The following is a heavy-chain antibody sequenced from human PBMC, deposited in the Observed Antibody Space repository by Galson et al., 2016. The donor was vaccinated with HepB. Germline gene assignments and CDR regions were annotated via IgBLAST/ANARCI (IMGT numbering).Heavy chain of an antibody. V-gene: IGHV4-4*02. CDR1: GGSISNSNW. CDR3: ARDPVFGD. Sequence: SETLSLTCAVSGGSISNSNWWRWVRQPPGKGLEWIGDIYHSGSTNYNPSLPSRVTISVDQSKNQFSLNLISVTAADTAVYYCARDPVFGDWGQGTLVTVSS. CDR2: IYHSGST. J-gene: IGHJ4*02.